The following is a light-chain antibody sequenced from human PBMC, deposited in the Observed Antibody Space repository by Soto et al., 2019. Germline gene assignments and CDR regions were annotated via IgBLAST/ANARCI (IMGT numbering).Light chain of an antibody. V-gene: IGKV3-15*01. CDR3: QQYNNWPWT. CDR1: QSISSN. Sequence: EIVMTQSPATLSVSPVERATLSCRASQSISSNLAWFQQKPGQAPRLLIHGASTRAPGFPARFSGSGSGTDFTLTISSLQSEDFAVYYCQQYNNWPWTFGQGNKVDIK. J-gene: IGKJ1*01. CDR2: GAS.